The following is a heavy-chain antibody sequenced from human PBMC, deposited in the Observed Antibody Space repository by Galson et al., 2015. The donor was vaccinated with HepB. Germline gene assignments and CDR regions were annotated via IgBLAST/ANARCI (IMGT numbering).Heavy chain of an antibody. CDR3: VNGPLKGPFIWFGERNAFDI. CDR1: GFTFSSYA. V-gene: IGHV3-64D*06. CDR2: ISSNGGST. J-gene: IGHJ3*02. Sequence: SLRLSCAASGFTFSSYAMHWVRQAPGKGLEYVSAISSNGGSTYYADSVKGRFTISRDNSKNTLYPQMSSLRAEDTAVYYCVNGPLKGPFIWFGERNAFDIWGQGTMVTVSS. D-gene: IGHD3-10*01.